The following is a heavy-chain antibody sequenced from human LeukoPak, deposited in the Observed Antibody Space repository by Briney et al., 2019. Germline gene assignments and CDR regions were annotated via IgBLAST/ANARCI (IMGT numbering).Heavy chain of an antibody. CDR1: GFTFDECA. CDR3: AEEGYGAYDLRF. J-gene: IGHJ4*02. CDR2: ITGDGDIT. D-gene: IGHD5-12*01. Sequence: GGSLRLSCAASGFTFDECAMHWVRQTPGKGLEWVSLITGDGDITYYADSVKGRFTISRDNSKNSLYLQMNSLRTEDTALYYCAEEGYGAYDLRFGGQGTLVTVSS. V-gene: IGHV3-43*02.